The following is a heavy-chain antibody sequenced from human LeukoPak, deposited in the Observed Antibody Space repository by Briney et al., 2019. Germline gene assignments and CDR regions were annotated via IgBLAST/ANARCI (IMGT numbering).Heavy chain of an antibody. D-gene: IGHD3-9*01. CDR1: GGSISSYY. J-gene: IGHJ6*02. CDR2: IYYSGST. V-gene: IGHV4-59*08. CDR3: ARTVADWLLWPPYYYYGMDV. Sequence: SETLSLTCTVSGGSISSYYWGWIRQPPGKGLEWIGYIYYSGSTNYNPSLKSRVTISVDTSKNQFSLKLSSVTAADTAVYYCARTVADWLLWPPYYYYGMDVWGQGTTVTVSS.